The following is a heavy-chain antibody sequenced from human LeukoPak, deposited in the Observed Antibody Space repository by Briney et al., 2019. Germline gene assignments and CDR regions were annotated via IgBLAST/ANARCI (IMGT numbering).Heavy chain of an antibody. CDR1: GFTFSSYG. V-gene: IGHV3-21*01. CDR2: ISGSGGST. Sequence: TGGSLRLSCAASGFTFSSYGMHWVRQAPGKGLEWVSAISGSGGSTYYADSVKGRLTISRDNAKNSLYLQMNSLRAEDTAVYYCARRQGAYWGQGTLVTVSS. CDR3: ARRQGAY. D-gene: IGHD3-16*01. J-gene: IGHJ4*02.